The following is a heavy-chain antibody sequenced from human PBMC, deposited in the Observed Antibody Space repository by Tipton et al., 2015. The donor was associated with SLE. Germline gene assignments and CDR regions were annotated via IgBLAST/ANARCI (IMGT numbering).Heavy chain of an antibody. D-gene: IGHD6-19*01. V-gene: IGHV4-59*01. Sequence: TLSLTCTVSGDSISRYWWTWIRQPPGKGLEWIGSIYYSGGTYYNASLQSRVTISVDTSKNQFSLKLSSVTAADTAVYYCARDRVPYSSGCFDIWGQGTMVTVSS. CDR2: IYYSGGT. CDR3: ARDRVPYSSGCFDI. J-gene: IGHJ3*02. CDR1: GDSISRYW.